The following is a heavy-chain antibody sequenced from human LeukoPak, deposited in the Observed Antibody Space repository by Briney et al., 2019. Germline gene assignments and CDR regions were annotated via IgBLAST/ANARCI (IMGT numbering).Heavy chain of an antibody. Sequence: PGGSLRLSCSASGFTFNNYVMHWVRQAPGNGLEYVSATNTNGDTTYYTDSVKGRFTISRDNSKNTLSLQMSGLRAEDTAVYYCVKDCSRDWNGHWFDSWGQGTLVTVSS. J-gene: IGHJ5*01. D-gene: IGHD2-21*02. V-gene: IGHV3-64D*09. CDR1: GFTFNNYV. CDR3: VKDCSRDWNGHWFDS. CDR2: TNTNGDTT.